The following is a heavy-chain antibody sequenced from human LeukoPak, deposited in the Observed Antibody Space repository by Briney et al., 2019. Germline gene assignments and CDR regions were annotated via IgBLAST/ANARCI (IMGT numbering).Heavy chain of an antibody. CDR1: GFTFSSYS. Sequence: GGSLRLSCAASGFTFSSYSMNWVRQAPGKGLEWVSSISSSSSYIYYADSVKGRFTISRDNAKNSLYLQMNSLRAEDTAVYYCARDQDTVVDHIGWFDPWGQGTLVTVSS. J-gene: IGHJ5*02. V-gene: IGHV3-21*01. CDR2: ISSSSSYI. D-gene: IGHD2-21*01. CDR3: ARDQDTVVDHIGWFDP.